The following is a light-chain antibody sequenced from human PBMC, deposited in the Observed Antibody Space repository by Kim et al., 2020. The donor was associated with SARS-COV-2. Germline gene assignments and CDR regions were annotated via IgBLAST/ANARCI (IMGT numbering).Light chain of an antibody. CDR1: KLGDKY. J-gene: IGLJ2*01. CDR2: QDN. CDR3: QAWDNSVV. Sequence: VSGTPGQTDSITCAGHKLGDKYVSWYQQRPGQSPVLVIYQDNKRPSGIPERFSGSNSGNTATLTISGTQAMDEADYYCQAWDNSVVFGGGTKLTVL. V-gene: IGLV3-1*01.